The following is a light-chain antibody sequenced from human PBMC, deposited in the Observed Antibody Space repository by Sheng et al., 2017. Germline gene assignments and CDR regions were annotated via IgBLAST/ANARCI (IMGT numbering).Light chain of an antibody. CDR2: LNNDGSH. J-gene: IGLJ3*02. Sequence: QLVLTQSPSASASLGASVKLTCTLSSGHSTYAIAWHQQQPEKGPRYLMKLNNDGSHIKADGIPDRFSGSSSGAERYLTISSLQSEDEGDYYCQTWGTGIVVFGGGTKLTVL. V-gene: IGLV4-69*01. CDR1: SGHSTYA. CDR3: QTWGTGIVV.